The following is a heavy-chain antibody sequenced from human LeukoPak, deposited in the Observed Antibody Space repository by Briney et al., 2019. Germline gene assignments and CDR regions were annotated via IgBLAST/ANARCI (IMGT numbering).Heavy chain of an antibody. J-gene: IGHJ3*02. Sequence: GGSLRLSCANSQFNFNKFGMTWVRQAPGKGLEWVSSISGNGGSTQYADSVRGRFAISRDNSKNTLYLQMNSLRAEDTAVYYCAKDPNGDYIGTFDIWGQGTMVTVSS. D-gene: IGHD4-17*01. CDR3: AKDPNGDYIGTFDI. CDR1: QFNFNKFG. V-gene: IGHV3-23*01. CDR2: ISGNGGST.